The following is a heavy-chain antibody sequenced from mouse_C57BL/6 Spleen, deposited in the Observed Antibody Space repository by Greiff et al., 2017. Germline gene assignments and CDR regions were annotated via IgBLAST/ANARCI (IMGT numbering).Heavy chain of an antibody. Sequence: EVKLVESEGGLVQPGSSMKLSCTASGFTFSDYYMAWVRQVPEKGLEWVANINYDGSSTYYLDSLKSRFIISRDNAKNILYLQMSSLKSEDTATYYCARDPGSSHYFDYWGQGTTLTVSS. V-gene: IGHV5-16*01. D-gene: IGHD1-1*01. CDR3: ARDPGSSHYFDY. CDR1: GFTFSDYY. CDR2: INYDGSST. J-gene: IGHJ2*01.